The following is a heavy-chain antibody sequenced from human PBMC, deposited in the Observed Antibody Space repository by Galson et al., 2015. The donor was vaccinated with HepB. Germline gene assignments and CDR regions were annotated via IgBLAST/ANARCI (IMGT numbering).Heavy chain of an antibody. CDR1: GFTVSSNY. J-gene: IGHJ3*02. CDR2: IYSGGST. CDR3: ARVRVYGYGDSHDVFDAFDI. V-gene: IGHV3-53*01. D-gene: IGHD4-17*01. Sequence: SLRLSCAASGFTVSSNYMSWVRQAPGKGLEWVSVIYSGGSTYYADSVKGRFTISRDNSKNTLYLQMNSLRAEDTAVYYCARVRVYGYGDSHDVFDAFDIWGQGTMVTVSS.